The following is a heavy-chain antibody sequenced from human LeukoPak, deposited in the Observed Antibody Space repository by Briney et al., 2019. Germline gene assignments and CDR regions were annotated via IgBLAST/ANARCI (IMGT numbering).Heavy chain of an antibody. Sequence: GGSLRLSCAASGFPFRSYWMHWVRQAPGKGLVWVARIDDAYSSVYADSVKGRFTISRDNSKNTMFLQMNRLRDEDTAVYYCARGLRGPDYWGQGTQVTVSS. CDR1: GFPFRSYW. CDR2: IDDAYSS. J-gene: IGHJ4*02. V-gene: IGHV3-74*01. CDR3: ARGLRGPDY.